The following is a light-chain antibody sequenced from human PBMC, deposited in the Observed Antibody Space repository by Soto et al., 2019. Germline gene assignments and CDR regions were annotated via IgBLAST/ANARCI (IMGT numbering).Light chain of an antibody. J-gene: IGLJ1*01. CDR1: SSDVGDYDY. CDR2: DVN. Sequence: QSALTQPPSASGSPGQSVTLSCTGTSSDVGDYDYVSWYQQHPGKAPRLLIFDVNKRPSGVPSRFSGSKSGNTASLTVSGLQAEDEADHYCSSYARSNIWVFGTGTKLTVL. V-gene: IGLV2-8*01. CDR3: SSYARSNIWV.